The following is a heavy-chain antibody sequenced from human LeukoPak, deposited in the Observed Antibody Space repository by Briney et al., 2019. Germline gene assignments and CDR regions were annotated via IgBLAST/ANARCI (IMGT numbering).Heavy chain of an antibody. J-gene: IGHJ4*02. CDR1: AGSISSSSHH. CDR2: IYYGRTT. CDR3: VRHDGRGGATMGALDS. Sequence: SETLSLTCTVSAGSISSSSHHWSWLRQSPGKGLEWIGSIYYGRTTYYNPSLNSRVTISVVTSKNQFSLQLNSVTAADTAVYYCVRHDGRGGATMGALDSWGQGSLVTVSS. D-gene: IGHD5-12*01. V-gene: IGHV4-39*01.